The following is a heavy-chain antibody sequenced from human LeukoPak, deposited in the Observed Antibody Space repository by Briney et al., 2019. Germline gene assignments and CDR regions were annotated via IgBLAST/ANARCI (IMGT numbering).Heavy chain of an antibody. J-gene: IGHJ4*02. CDR1: GFTFSSYG. CDR3: AKSLVVVPAAMSY. V-gene: IGHV3-30*02. Sequence: RSGGSLRLSCAASGFTFSSYGMHWVRQAPGKGLEWVAFIRYDGSNKYYADSVKGRFTISRDNSKNTLYLQMNSLRAEDTAVYYCAKSLVVVPAAMSYWGQGTLVTVSS. CDR2: IRYDGSNK. D-gene: IGHD2-2*01.